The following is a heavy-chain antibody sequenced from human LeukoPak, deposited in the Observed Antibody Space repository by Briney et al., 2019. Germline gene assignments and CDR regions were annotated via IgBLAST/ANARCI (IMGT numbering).Heavy chain of an antibody. D-gene: IGHD2-2*01. J-gene: IGHJ4*02. V-gene: IGHV4-34*01. Sequence: KPSETLPLTCTVYGGSFSGYYWSWIRQPPGKGLEWIGEINHSGSTNYNPSLKSRVTISVDTSKNQFSLKLSPVTAADTAVYYCAREIVVVPAACFDYWGQGTLVTVSS. CDR1: GGSFSGYY. CDR3: AREIVVVPAACFDY. CDR2: INHSGST.